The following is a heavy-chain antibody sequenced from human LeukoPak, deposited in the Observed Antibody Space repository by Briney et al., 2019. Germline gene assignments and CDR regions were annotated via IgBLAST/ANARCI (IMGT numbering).Heavy chain of an antibody. CDR1: GASISSYY. Sequence: SETLSLTCTVSGASISSYYWSWIRQPPGKGLEWIGYIYYSGSTNYNPSLKSRVTISVDTSKNQFSLKLSSVTAADTAVYYCARARSGSIYYGMDVWGQGTTVTVSS. V-gene: IGHV4-59*01. CDR3: ARARSGSIYYGMDV. D-gene: IGHD6-25*01. CDR2: IYYSGST. J-gene: IGHJ6*02.